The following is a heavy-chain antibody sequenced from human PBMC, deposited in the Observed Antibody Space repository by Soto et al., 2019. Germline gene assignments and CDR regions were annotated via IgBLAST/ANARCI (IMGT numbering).Heavy chain of an antibody. V-gene: IGHV1-18*01. Sequence: GASVKVSCKASGYTFSNFGLSWVRQAPGQGLELMGWISPYNGNTNYTQKLQGRLTMTTDTSTSTAYMELRSLRSDDTAVYYCARRVTNGDCFDYWGQGTLVTVSS. CDR1: GYTFSNFG. D-gene: IGHD4-4*01. CDR3: ARRVTNGDCFDY. J-gene: IGHJ4*02. CDR2: ISPYNGNT.